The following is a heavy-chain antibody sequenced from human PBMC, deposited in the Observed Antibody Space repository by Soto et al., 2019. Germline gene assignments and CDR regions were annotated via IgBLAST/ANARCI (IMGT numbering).Heavy chain of an antibody. CDR3: ARQNVITFGGVFMDV. D-gene: IGHD3-16*01. CDR2: IIPIFGTA. V-gene: IGHV1-69*13. CDR1: GGTFSSYA. Sequence: ASVKVSCKASGGTFSSYAISWVRQAPGQGLEWMGGIIPIFGTANYAQKFQGRVTITADESTSTAYMELSSLRSEDTAVYYCARQNVITFGGVFMDVWGQGTTVTVSS. J-gene: IGHJ6*02.